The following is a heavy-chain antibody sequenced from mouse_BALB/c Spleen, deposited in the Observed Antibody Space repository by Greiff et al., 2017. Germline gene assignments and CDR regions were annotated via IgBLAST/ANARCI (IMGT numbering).Heavy chain of an antibody. J-gene: IGHJ3*01. CDR2: IDPANGNT. D-gene: IGHD1-1*01. V-gene: IGHV14-3*02. CDR3: ARWDYYGSRDAY. Sequence: EVQRVESGAELVKPGASVKLSCTASGFNIKVTYMHWVKQRPEQGLEWIGRIDPANGNTKYDPKFQGKATITADTSSNTAYLQLSSLTSEDTAVYYCARWDYYGSRDAYWGQGTLVTVSA. CDR1: GFNIKVTY.